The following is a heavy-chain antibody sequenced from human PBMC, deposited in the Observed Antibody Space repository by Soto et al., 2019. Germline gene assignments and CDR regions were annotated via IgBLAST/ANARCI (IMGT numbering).Heavy chain of an antibody. V-gene: IGHV3-23*01. CDR3: AKDPRIQLWLYYFDY. J-gene: IGHJ4*02. D-gene: IGHD5-18*01. CDR2: ISGSGGST. CDR1: GFTFSSYA. Sequence: GGSLRLSCAASGFTFSSYAMSWVRQAPGKGLEWVSAISGSGGSTYYADSVKGRFAISRDTSKNTLYLQMNSLRAGDTAVYYCAKDPRIQLWLYYFDYWGQGTLVTVSS.